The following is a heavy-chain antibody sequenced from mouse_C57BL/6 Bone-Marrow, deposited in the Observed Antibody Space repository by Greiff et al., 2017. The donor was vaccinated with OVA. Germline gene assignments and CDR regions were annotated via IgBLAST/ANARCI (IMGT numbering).Heavy chain of an antibody. CDR1: GFTFSDYY. V-gene: IGHV5-16*01. J-gene: IGHJ2*01. CDR2: INYDGSST. CDR3: AREGLGRGVDY. Sequence: EVMLVESEGGLVQPGSSMKLSCTASGFTFSDYYMAWVRQVPEKGLEWVANINYDGSSTYYLDSLKSRFIISRDNAKNILYLQMSSLKSEDTATYYCAREGLGRGVDYWGQGTTLTVSS. D-gene: IGHD4-1*01.